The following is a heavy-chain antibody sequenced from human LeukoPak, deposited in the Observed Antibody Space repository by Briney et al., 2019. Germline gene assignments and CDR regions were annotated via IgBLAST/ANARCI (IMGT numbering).Heavy chain of an antibody. J-gene: IGHJ3*02. D-gene: IGHD3-10*01. CDR3: ATQSPDYSIGPSYGSFNT. Sequence: GGSLRLSCAASGFTVSSNYMSWVRQAPGKGLEWVSVIYSGGSTYYADSVKGRFTISRHNSKNTLFLQMNSLRAEDTALYYCATQSPDYSIGPSYGSFNTWGQGTKVTVSS. V-gene: IGHV3-53*01. CDR2: IYSGGST. CDR1: GFTVSSNY.